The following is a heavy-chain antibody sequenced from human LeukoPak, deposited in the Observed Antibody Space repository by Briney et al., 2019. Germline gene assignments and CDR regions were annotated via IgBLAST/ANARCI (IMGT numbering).Heavy chain of an antibody. V-gene: IGHV4-59*08. Sequence: SETLSLTCTVSGGSISSYYWSWIRQPPGKGLEWIGYIYYSGSTNYNPSLKSRVTISVDTSKNQFSLKLSSVTAADTAVYYCARHSYYYDPKDAFDIWGQGTMVTVSS. J-gene: IGHJ3*02. CDR1: GGSISSYY. D-gene: IGHD3-22*01. CDR2: IYYSGST. CDR3: ARHSYYYDPKDAFDI.